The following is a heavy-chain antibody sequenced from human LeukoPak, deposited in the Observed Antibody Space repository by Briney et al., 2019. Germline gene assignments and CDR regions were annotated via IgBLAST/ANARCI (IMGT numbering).Heavy chain of an antibody. J-gene: IGHJ4*02. D-gene: IGHD3-22*01. CDR1: GGTFSSYA. CDR2: IIPIFGTA. CDR3: AREEDYYDSSGYYYV. V-gene: IGHV1-69*13. Sequence: SVKVSCKASGGTFSSYAISWVRQAPGQGLEWMGGIIPIFGTANYAQKFQGRVTITADESTSTAYMELSSLRSEDTAVYYCAREEDYYDSSGYYYVWGQGTLVTVSS.